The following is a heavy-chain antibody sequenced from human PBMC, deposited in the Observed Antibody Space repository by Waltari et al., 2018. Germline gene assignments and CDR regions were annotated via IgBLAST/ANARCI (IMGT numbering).Heavy chain of an antibody. CDR3: TRGEINYSRFDY. CDR1: GFTFRTYW. V-gene: IGHV3-74*01. D-gene: IGHD4-4*01. J-gene: IGHJ4*02. CDR2: INVDGSST. Sequence: EVQLVESGGDLVQPGGSLRLSCAASGFTFRTYWMHWVRQAPGKGLAWVSRINVDGSSTVYANSVAGRFTISRDNAKNTVYLEMSGLRAEDTAVYYCTRGEINYSRFDYWGQGSLVTVSS.